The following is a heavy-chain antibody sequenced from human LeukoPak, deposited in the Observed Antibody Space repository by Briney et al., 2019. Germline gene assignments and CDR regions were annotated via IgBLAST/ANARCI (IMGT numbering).Heavy chain of an antibody. Sequence: GGSLRLSCAASGFTFSYTWMSWVRQAPGKGLEWLSYISSGSTTMDYADSVKGRFTISRDNAKNSLFLQMNSLRAEDTGIYFCARDRGNSAYGAWFDSWGQGALVTVSS. V-gene: IGHV3-48*01. CDR3: ARDRGNSAYGAWFDS. CDR1: GFTFSYTW. D-gene: IGHD5-12*01. J-gene: IGHJ5*01. CDR2: ISSGSTTM.